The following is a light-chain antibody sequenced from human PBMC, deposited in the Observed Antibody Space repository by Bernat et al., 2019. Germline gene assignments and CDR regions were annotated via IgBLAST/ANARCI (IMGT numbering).Light chain of an antibody. J-gene: IGKJ1*01. CDR3: QQYNSYSLT. CDR2: KAS. V-gene: IGKV1-5*03. CDR1: QGISSY. Sequence: IRMTQSPFSLSASVGDRVTITCWASQGISSYLAWYQQKPGKAPKLLIYKASSLESGVPSRFSGSGSGTESTLTISSLQPDDFATYYCQQYNSYSLTFGQGTKVEIK.